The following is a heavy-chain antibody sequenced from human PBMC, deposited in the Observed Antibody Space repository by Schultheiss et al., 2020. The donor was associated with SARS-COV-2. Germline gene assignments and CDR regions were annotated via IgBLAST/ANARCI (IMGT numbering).Heavy chain of an antibody. V-gene: IGHV1-18*01. CDR3: ARENGYYYDSSGDGNWFDP. J-gene: IGHJ5*02. CDR1: GYTFTSYG. D-gene: IGHD3-22*01. Sequence: APVKVSCKASGYTFTSYGISWVRQAPGQGLEWMGWISAYNGNTNYAQKLQGRVTMTTDTSTSTAYMELRSLRSDDTAVYYCARENGYYYDSSGDGNWFDPWGQGTLVTVSS. CDR2: ISAYNGNT.